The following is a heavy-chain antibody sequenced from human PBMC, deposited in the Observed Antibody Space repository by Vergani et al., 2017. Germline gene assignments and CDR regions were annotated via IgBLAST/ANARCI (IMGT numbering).Heavy chain of an antibody. CDR1: GFTFSSYS. D-gene: IGHD1-1*01. V-gene: IGHV3-21*01. Sequence: EVQLVESGGGLVQPGGSLRLSCAASGFTFSSYSMNWVRQAPGKGLEWVSSISSSSSYIYYADSVKGRFTISRDNAKNSLYLQMNSLRAEDTAVYYCARTPQLERREGYYYYGMDVWGQGTTVTVSS. J-gene: IGHJ6*02. CDR2: ISSSSSYI. CDR3: ARTPQLERREGYYYYGMDV.